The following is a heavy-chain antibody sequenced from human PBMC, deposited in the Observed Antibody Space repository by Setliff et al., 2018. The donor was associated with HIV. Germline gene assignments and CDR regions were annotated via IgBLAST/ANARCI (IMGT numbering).Heavy chain of an antibody. V-gene: IGHV1-2*06. CDR3: VILGLLYPA. D-gene: IGHD2-2*02. J-gene: IGHJ4*02. Sequence: ASVKVSCKASGYSFTGYYVNWVRQAPGQGLEWMGRINPNGGGTNYAQKFQGRVTMTRDTSISTAYMELSRLRSDDTAVYYCVILGLLYPAWGQGTLVTVSS. CDR2: INPNGGGT. CDR1: GYSFTGYY.